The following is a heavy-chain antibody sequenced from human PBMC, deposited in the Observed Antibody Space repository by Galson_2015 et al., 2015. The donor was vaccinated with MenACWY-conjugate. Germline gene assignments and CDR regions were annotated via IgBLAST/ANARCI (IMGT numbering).Heavy chain of an antibody. CDR2: IKKDGSEK. CDR3: ARGHYGMDV. CDR1: GFTFRNYW. Sequence: SLRLSCAVSGFTFRNYWMTWVRQAPGKGLEWVASIKKDGSEKYYVDSVKGRFTISRDNTKNSMYLVMNSLRAEDTAVYYCARGHYGMDVCGQGTPVPASS. J-gene: IGHJ6*02. V-gene: IGHV3-7*03.